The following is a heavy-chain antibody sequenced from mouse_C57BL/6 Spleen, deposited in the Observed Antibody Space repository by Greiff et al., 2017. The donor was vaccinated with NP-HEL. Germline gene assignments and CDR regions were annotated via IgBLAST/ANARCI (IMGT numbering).Heavy chain of an antibody. CDR3: ARGYPYYFDY. CDR1: GYTFTSYW. D-gene: IGHD2-2*01. CDR2: IDPSDSYT. Sequence: QVHVKQPGAELVMPGASVKLSCKASGYTFTSYWMHWVKQRPGQGLEWIGEIDPSDSYTNYNQKFKGKSTLTVDKSSSTAYMQLSSLTSEDSAVYYCARGYPYYFDYWGQGTTLTVSS. V-gene: IGHV1-69*01. J-gene: IGHJ2*01.